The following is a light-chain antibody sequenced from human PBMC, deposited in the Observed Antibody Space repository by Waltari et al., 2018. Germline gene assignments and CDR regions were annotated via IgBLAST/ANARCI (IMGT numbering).Light chain of an antibody. J-gene: IGLJ2*01. Sequence: QSALTQPPSVSRSPGQSVTISCTGTRSDVGSYYRVPWYQQPPGTAPKLMLFEVNIRPPGVPDRFSGSKSGDTASLTISGLQAEDEADYYCSSYTASTTLIFGGGTKVTVL. CDR3: SSYTASTTLI. CDR2: EVN. V-gene: IGLV2-18*02. CDR1: RSDVGSYYR.